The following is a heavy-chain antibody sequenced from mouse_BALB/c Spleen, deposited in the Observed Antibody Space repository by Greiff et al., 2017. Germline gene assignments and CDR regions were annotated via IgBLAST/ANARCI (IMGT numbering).Heavy chain of an antibody. CDR2: IWRGGST. CDR3: AKNSYGSSSYYFDD. J-gene: IGHJ2*01. V-gene: IGHV2-5-1*01. CDR1: GFSLTSYG. D-gene: IGHD1-1*01. Sequence: VKLVESGPSLVQPSQSLSITCTVSGFSLTSYGVHWVRQSPGKGLEWLGVIWRGGSTDYNAAFMSRLSITKDNSKSQVFFKMNSLQADDTAIYYCAKNSYGSSSYYFDDWGQGTTLTVSS.